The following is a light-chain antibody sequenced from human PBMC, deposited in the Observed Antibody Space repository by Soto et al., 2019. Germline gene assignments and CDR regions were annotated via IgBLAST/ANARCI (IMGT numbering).Light chain of an antibody. J-gene: IGLJ1*01. V-gene: IGLV2-14*01. CDR2: DVS. CDR1: SSDVCGYNY. Sequence: QSALTQPASVSGSPGQSITISCTGTSSDVCGYNYVSWYQQHPGKAPKLMIYDVSNRPSGVSNRFSGSKSGNTASLTISGLQTEDEADYYCSSYTSSSTFYVFGTGTKLTVL. CDR3: SSYTSSSTFYV.